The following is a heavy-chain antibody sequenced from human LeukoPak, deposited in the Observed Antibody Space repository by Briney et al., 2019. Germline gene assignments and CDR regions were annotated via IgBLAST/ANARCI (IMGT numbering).Heavy chain of an antibody. CDR3: ASGWLIFCY. J-gene: IGHJ4*02. D-gene: IGHD3-9*01. Sequence: PSETLSLTCTASGGSISSGGYNWGWLRQPPGKGLVWIGSIYYGGCTYSSPSAKSRVSIYVDTFKAQYTVKQSSVTAADTAVYYCASGWLIFCYWGQRTLVTV. CDR2: IYYGGCT. V-gene: IGHV4-39*01. CDR1: GGSISSGGYN.